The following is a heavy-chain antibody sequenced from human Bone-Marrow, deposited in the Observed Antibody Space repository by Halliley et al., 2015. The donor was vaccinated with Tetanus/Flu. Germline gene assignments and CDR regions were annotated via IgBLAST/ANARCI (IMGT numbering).Heavy chain of an antibody. CDR3: ARGLGYCRGTDCTYYGLDV. CDR1: GVSFSDDA. Sequence: QVQLVQSGAEVKKPGSSVKVSCKASGVSFSDDAINWVRQAPGQGLEWMGGLIPIFGILNYAQKFQGRVTISVDESTSTTYMELSSLRSDDTAVYFCARGLGYCRGTDCTYYGLDVWGQGTTVIVSS. J-gene: IGHJ6*02. D-gene: IGHD2-2*01. CDR2: LIPIFGIL. V-gene: IGHV1-69*01.